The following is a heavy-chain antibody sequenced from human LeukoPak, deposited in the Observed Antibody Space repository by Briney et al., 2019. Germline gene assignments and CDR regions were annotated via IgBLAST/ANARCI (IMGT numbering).Heavy chain of an antibody. CDR2: ISYSGST. CDR1: GGSISSYY. CDR3: ARVLWAIDY. Sequence: SETLSLTCTVSGGSISSYYWSWIRQPPGKGLEWIGYISYSGSTNHNPSLKSRVTISVDTSKNQFSLNLSSVTAADTAVYYCARVLWAIDYWGQGTLVTVSS. J-gene: IGHJ4*02. D-gene: IGHD3-16*01. V-gene: IGHV4-59*12.